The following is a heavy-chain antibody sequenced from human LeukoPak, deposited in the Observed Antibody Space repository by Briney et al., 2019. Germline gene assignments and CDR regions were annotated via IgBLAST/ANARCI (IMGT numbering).Heavy chain of an antibody. D-gene: IGHD3-3*01. J-gene: IGHJ4*02. V-gene: IGHV4-38-2*02. Sequence: SETLSPTCSVSGNSISSGYYWGWVWQPPREGLEWIGSIYHSGTTHYNPSLKSRVTISVDTSKNRFSLKLTSVTAADTAVYYCARSSGNYEFWSGYSFWGQGTLVTVSS. CDR1: GNSISSGYY. CDR2: IYHSGTT. CDR3: ARSSGNYEFWSGYSF.